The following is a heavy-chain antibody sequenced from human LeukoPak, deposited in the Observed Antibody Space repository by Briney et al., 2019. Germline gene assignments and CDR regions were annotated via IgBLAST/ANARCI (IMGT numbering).Heavy chain of an antibody. J-gene: IGHJ4*02. CDR1: GYSFTNFW. Sequence: GESLKISCEGSGYSFTNFWIGWVRQMPGKGLEWLGVIYPGDSDTKYSPSLQGHVTLSVDKSISTAYLQWSSLKASDTAMYCCARQRGDGPSDYWGQGTLVTVSS. CDR3: ARQRGDGPSDY. CDR2: IYPGDSDT. D-gene: IGHD5-24*01. V-gene: IGHV5-51*01.